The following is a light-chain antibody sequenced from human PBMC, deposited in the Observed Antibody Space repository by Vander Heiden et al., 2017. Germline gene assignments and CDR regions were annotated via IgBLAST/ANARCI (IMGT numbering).Light chain of an antibody. V-gene: IGKV1-5*03. CDR2: KAS. Sequence: DIQMTQSPSTLSASVGDRVTIACRASQSISTWLAWYQQKPGKAPKVLIYKASSLESGVPSRFSGSGSGTEFTLTISSLQPDDFATYYCQQDDSLVTFGGGTKVEIK. CDR1: QSISTW. CDR3: QQDDSLVT. J-gene: IGKJ4*01.